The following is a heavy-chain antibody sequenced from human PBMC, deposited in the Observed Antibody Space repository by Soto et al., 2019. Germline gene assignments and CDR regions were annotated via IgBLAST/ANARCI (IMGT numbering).Heavy chain of an antibody. Sequence: GGSLRLSCAASGFTFSSYSMNWVRQAPGKGLEWVSYISSSSSTIYYADSVKGRFTISRDNAKNSLYLQMNSLRAEDTAVYYCAREESYPYVSSGQFDYWGQGTLVTVSS. CDR3: AREESYPYVSSGQFDY. J-gene: IGHJ4*02. CDR2: ISSSSSTI. D-gene: IGHD6-19*01. V-gene: IGHV3-48*01. CDR1: GFTFSSYS.